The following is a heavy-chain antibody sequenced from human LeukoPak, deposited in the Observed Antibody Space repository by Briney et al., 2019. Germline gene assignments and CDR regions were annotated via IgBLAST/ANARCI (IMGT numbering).Heavy chain of an antibody. CDR3: ARRAGAYSHPYDY. CDR2: IYSGGST. CDR1: GFTVSSDS. J-gene: IGHJ4*02. D-gene: IGHD4-23*01. Sequence: GGSLRLFCTVSGFTVSSDSMSWVRQAPGKGLEWVSFIYSGGSTHYSDSVKGRFTISRDNSKNPLYLQMNSLRAEDTAVYYCARRAGAYSHPYDYWGQETLVTLYS. V-gene: IGHV3-53*01.